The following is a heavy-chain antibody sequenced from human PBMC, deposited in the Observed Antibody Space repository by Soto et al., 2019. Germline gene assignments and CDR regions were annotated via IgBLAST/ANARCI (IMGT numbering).Heavy chain of an antibody. D-gene: IGHD6-13*01. J-gene: IGHJ4*02. V-gene: IGHV4-61*01. CDR3: ARGVAAAAT. CDR2: IYYSGTT. Sequence: SETLSLTCTVSGDSVNSGSYYWSWIRQPPGKGLEWIGYIYYSGTTNYNPSLKSRVTISVDTSKNQFPLKLSSVTAADTAVYYCARGVAAAATWGQGTLVTVS. CDR1: GDSVNSGSYY.